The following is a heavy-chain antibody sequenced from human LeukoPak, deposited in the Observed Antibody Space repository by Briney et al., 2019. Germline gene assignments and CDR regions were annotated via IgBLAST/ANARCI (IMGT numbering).Heavy chain of an antibody. Sequence: GGSLRLSCTASGFTFSSYSMNWVRQAPGKGPEWVSSISSSSSYINYADSVKGRFTISRDNAKNSLYLQMNSLRAEDTAVYYCARVALSRAGEYYFDYWGQGTLVTVSS. CDR2: ISSSSSYI. J-gene: IGHJ4*02. CDR3: ARVALSRAGEYYFDY. D-gene: IGHD3-10*01. V-gene: IGHV3-21*01. CDR1: GFTFSSYS.